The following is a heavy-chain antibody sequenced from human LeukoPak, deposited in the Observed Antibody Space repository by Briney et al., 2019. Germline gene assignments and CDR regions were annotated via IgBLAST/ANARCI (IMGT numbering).Heavy chain of an antibody. J-gene: IGHJ3*02. CDR1: GGSISSNNW. CDR3: AKSNGYGLVDI. V-gene: IGHV4-4*02. Sequence: SETLSLTCAVSGGSISSNNWWSWVRQPPGKGLEWIGNIFYSGSTYYSPSLKSRVTISLDTSRNQFSLKLNSVTAADTAVYYCAKSNGYGLVDIWGQGTMVTVSS. D-gene: IGHD3-10*01. CDR2: IFYSGST.